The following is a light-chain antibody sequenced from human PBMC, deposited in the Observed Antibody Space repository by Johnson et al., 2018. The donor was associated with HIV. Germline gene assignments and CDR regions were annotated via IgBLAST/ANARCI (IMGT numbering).Light chain of an antibody. V-gene: IGLV1-51*01. Sequence: QSVLTQPPSVSAAPGQKVTISCSGSSSNIGNNYVSWYQQLPGTAPKLLISDNNKRPSGIPDRFPGSKSGTSATLVISGLPTGDEADYYCGTWDTSLSAPYVFGTGTKVTVL. J-gene: IGLJ1*01. CDR2: DNN. CDR3: GTWDTSLSAPYV. CDR1: SSNIGNNY.